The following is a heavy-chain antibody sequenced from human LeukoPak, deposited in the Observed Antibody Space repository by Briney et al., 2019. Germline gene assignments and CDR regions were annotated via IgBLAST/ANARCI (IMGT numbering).Heavy chain of an antibody. CDR2: ISDSGGST. D-gene: IGHD3-22*01. J-gene: IGHJ4*02. Sequence: PGGSLRLSCAVSGITLSNYGMTWVRQAPGKGLEWVAGISDSGGSTNYADSVKGRFTISRDNAKNTLYLQMNSLRAEDTAVYFCAKRGDVIRVILVGFHKEAYYFDSWGQGVLVTVSS. V-gene: IGHV3-23*01. CDR3: AKRGDVIRVILVGFHKEAYYFDS. CDR1: GITLSNYG.